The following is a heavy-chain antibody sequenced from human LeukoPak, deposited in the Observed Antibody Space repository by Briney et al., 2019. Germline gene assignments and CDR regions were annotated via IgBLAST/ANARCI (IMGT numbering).Heavy chain of an antibody. Sequence: SVNVSCKASGGTFSSYAISWVRQAPGQGLEWMGGIIPIFGTANYAQKFQGRVTITTDESTSTAYMELSSLRSEDTAVYYCARERTTGRTDAFDIWGQGTMVAVSS. CDR2: IIPIFGTA. J-gene: IGHJ3*02. V-gene: IGHV1-69*05. CDR3: ARERTTGRTDAFDI. CDR1: GGTFSSYA. D-gene: IGHD2/OR15-2a*01.